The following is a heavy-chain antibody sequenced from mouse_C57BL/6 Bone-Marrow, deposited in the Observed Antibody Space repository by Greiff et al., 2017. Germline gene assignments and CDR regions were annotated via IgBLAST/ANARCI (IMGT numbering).Heavy chain of an antibody. V-gene: IGHV14-4*01. D-gene: IGHD1-1*01. CDR1: GFNIKDDY. J-gene: IGHJ3*01. CDR3: TTEDYYGSSWFAY. Sequence: EVQLQQSGAELVRPGASVKLSCTASGFNIKDDYMHWVKQRPEQGLEWIGWIDPENGDTEYASKFQGKATITADTSSNTAYLQLSSLTSEDTAVDYCTTEDYYGSSWFAYWGQGTLVTVSA. CDR2: IDPENGDT.